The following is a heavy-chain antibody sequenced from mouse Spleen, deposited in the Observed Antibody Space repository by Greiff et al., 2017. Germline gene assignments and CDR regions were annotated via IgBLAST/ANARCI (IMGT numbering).Heavy chain of an antibody. D-gene: IGHD2-3*01. CDR3: ARHDGYYDY. J-gene: IGHJ2*01. CDR1: GFTFSSYG. Sequence: EVMLVESGGGLVKPGGSLKLSCAASGFTFSSYGMSWVRQTPEKRLEWVATISGGGSYTYYPDSVKGRFTISRDNAKNNLYLQMSSLRSEDTALYYCARHDGYYDYWGQGTTLTVSS. CDR2: ISGGGSYT. V-gene: IGHV5-9-2*01.